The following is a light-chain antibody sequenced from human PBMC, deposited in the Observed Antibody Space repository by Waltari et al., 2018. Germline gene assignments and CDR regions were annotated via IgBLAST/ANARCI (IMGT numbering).Light chain of an antibody. CDR3: QQYNNWPPLT. V-gene: IGKV3-15*01. CDR1: QSVGRN. Sequence: EIVMTQSPATLSVSPGERATLSCRASQSVGRNLARYQQKPGQAPRLLISGASNRATGIPARFSGSGYGTEFTLTISSLQSEDFAVYYCQQYNNWPPLTFGGGTTVEI. J-gene: IGKJ4*01. CDR2: GAS.